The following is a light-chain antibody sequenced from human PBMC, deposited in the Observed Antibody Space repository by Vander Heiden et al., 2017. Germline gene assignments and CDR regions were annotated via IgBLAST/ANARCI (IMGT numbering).Light chain of an antibody. J-gene: IGKJ1*01. CDR3: QQSYSTLWT. V-gene: IGKV1-39*01. CDR1: QSISSH. Sequence: DIQMTQSPSSLSASLRYRATIPCRARQSISSHLNWYQQKPRKAPKLMIYAASNLQSGVPSRFSGSGSGTDFTLTISRLQPEDFTTYYCQQSYSTLWTFGQGTKVEIK. CDR2: AAS.